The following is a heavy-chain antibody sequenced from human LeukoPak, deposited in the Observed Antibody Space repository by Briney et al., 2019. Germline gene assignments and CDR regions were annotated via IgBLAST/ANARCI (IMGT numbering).Heavy chain of an antibody. CDR2: IYYSGST. D-gene: IGHD3-22*01. Sequence: SETLSLTCTVSGGSISSSSYYWGWIRQPPGTGLEWIGSIYYSGSTYYNPSLKSRVTISVDTSKNQFSLKLTSVTAADTAVYYCARAGSSGYLIDYWGQGTLVTVSS. CDR1: GGSISSSSYY. V-gene: IGHV4-39*07. CDR3: ARAGSSGYLIDY. J-gene: IGHJ4*02.